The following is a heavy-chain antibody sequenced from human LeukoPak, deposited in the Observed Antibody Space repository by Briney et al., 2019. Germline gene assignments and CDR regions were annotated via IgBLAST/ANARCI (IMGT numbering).Heavy chain of an antibody. D-gene: IGHD3-16*02. CDR1: GFTFDDYG. V-gene: IGHV3-20*04. Sequence: PGGSLRLSCAASGFTFDDYGMSWVRQAPGKGLEWVSGINWNGGSTGYADSVKGRFTISRDNAKNSLSLQMNSLRAEDTAVYYCARDSGDYVWGSYRHDAFDIWGQGTMVTVSS. CDR2: INWNGGST. CDR3: ARDSGDYVWGSYRHDAFDI. J-gene: IGHJ3*02.